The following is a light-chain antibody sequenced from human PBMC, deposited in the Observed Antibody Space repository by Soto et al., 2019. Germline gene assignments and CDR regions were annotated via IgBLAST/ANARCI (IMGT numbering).Light chain of an antibody. CDR1: SSDVGGYNL. J-gene: IGLJ1*01. V-gene: IGLV2-23*01. CDR2: EGS. Sequence: QSALTQPASVSGSPGQSITISCTGTSSDVGGYNLVSWYQQHPGKAPKLMIYEGSKRPSGVANRFSGSKSGNTASLTISGRHADDEDAYYFCSSEASSTLYVFGTGAKLTVL. CDR3: CSSEASSTLYV.